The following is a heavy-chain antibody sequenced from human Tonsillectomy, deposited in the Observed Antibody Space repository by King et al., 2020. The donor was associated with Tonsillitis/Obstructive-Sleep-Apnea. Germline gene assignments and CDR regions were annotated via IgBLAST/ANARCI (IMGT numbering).Heavy chain of an antibody. Sequence: VQLVESGGGLVQPGGSLRLSCAASGFTFSSFWMSWVRQAPGKGLEWVANIEEDGSEKYHVDSVKGRFTISRDNAKNSLYLQMNSLRAEDTAVYYCARVLDYYDSSGYRAFDIWGQGTMVTVSS. CDR3: ARVLDYYDSSGYRAFDI. CDR2: IEEDGSEK. J-gene: IGHJ3*02. D-gene: IGHD3-22*01. V-gene: IGHV3-7*03. CDR1: GFTFSSFW.